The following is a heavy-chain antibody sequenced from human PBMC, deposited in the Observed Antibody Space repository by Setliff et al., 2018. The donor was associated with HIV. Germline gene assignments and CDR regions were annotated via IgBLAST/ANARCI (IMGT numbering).Heavy chain of an antibody. V-gene: IGHV1-69*05. D-gene: IGHD2-21*02. CDR2: IIPVSGTA. CDR1: GGTFSTYA. CDR3: ASDREEYCGHDCSSPLDN. Sequence: SVKVSCKASGGTFSTYAINWVRQAPGQGLEWLGGIIPVSGTANYAERFQDRVTISTDESKTSVYLQVSSLTSEDTAVYYCASDREEYCGHDCSSPLDNWGPGTLVTV. J-gene: IGHJ4*02.